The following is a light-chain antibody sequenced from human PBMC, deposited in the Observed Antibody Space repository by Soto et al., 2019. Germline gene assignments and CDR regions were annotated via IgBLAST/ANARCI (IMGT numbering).Light chain of an antibody. CDR1: QDISSW. CDR3: QPGNSFPNT. CDR2: GAS. Sequence: DIQMTQSPSSVSASVGDRVTITCRASQDISSWLVWYQQKPGTAPKLLISGASTLQSGVPSRFSGSGSGTDFTLQISSLQPDHFATYYCQPGNSFPNTFGQATNLES. J-gene: IGKJ2*01. V-gene: IGKV1-12*01.